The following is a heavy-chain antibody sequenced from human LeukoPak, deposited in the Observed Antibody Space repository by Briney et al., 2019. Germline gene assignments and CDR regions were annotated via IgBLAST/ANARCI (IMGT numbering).Heavy chain of an antibody. Sequence: ASVKVSCKASGYTFTGYYMHWVRQAPGQGLEWVGWINPNSGGTNYAQKFQGRVTMTRDTSISTAYMELSRLRSDDTAVYYCARGSRVVVPAAHTGMDVWGKGTTVTVSS. CDR3: ARGSRVVVPAAHTGMDV. CDR1: GYTFTGYY. CDR2: INPNSGGT. J-gene: IGHJ6*04. V-gene: IGHV1-2*02. D-gene: IGHD2-2*01.